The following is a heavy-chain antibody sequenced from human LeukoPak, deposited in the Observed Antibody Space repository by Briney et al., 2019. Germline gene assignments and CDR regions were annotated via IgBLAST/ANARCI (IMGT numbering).Heavy chain of an antibody. CDR2: INWNGGST. J-gene: IGHJ4*02. CDR3: ARVEGTTGTTS. Sequence: GGSLRLSCAASGFTVSSNYMSRVRQAPGKGLEWVSGINWNGGSTGYADSVKGRFTISRDNAKNSLYLQMNSLRAEDTALYYCARVEGTTGTTSWGQGTLVTVSS. CDR1: GFTVSSNY. D-gene: IGHD1-1*01. V-gene: IGHV3-20*04.